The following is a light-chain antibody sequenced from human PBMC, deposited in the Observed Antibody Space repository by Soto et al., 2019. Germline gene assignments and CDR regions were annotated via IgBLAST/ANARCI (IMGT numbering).Light chain of an antibody. Sequence: DIQMTQSPSSLSASVGDRVTITFQASQNINNYLNWYQQKPGRAPKLLIYDASNLEAGVPSRFGGSGSGTDFTFTISRLQPEDIATYYCQQYENLPTFGQGTRLENK. CDR3: QQYENLPT. J-gene: IGKJ5*01. CDR2: DAS. CDR1: QNINNY. V-gene: IGKV1-33*01.